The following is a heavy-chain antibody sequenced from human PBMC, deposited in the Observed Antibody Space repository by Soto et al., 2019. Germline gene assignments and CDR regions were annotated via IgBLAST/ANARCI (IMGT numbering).Heavy chain of an antibody. D-gene: IGHD5-18*01. CDR3: AKEGYSYGQIDY. J-gene: IGHJ4*02. V-gene: IGHV3-30*18. Sequence: PWGSLRLSCAASGFTFSSYGMHWVRQAPGKGLEWVAVISYDGSNKYYADSVKGRFTISRDNSKNTLYLQMNSLRAEDTAVYYCAKEGYSYGQIDYWGQGTLVTVSS. CDR1: GFTFSSYG. CDR2: ISYDGSNK.